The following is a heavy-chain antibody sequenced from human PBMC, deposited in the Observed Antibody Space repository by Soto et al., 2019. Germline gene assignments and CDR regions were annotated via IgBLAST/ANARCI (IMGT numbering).Heavy chain of an antibody. V-gene: IGHV1-8*01. Sequence: QVQLVQSGAEVKKPGASVKVSCKASGYTFTSNDINWVRQAPGQGPEWMGWMNPDNGKTGFAQKFQGRITMTRNTSISTAYMELSSLRSDDTAVYFCARPLCSSTRCVPYFFDSWGQGSLVTVSS. J-gene: IGHJ4*02. D-gene: IGHD2-2*01. CDR2: MNPDNGKT. CDR3: ARPLCSSTRCVPYFFDS. CDR1: GYTFTSND.